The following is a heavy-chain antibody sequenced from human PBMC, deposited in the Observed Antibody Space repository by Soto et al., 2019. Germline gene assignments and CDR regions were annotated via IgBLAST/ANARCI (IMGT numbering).Heavy chain of an antibody. CDR1: NFVFSVYS. Sequence: QLVESGGGVVQPERSLKLSCTASNFVFSVYSLHWVRQAPGKGLEWVALISYDGGNKYYADSVKGQFTISRDNSKNTLYLQMNSLRREDTAVHYAARDKDQYDFWGGTLDSWGQGTLVTVSS. CDR3: ARDKDQYDFWGGTLDS. J-gene: IGHJ4*02. V-gene: IGHV3-30-3*01. D-gene: IGHD3-3*01. CDR2: ISYDGGNK.